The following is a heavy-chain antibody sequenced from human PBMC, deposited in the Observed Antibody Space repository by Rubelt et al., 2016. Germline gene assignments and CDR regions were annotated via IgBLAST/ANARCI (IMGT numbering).Heavy chain of an antibody. CDR2: ISYDGSNK. V-gene: IGHV3-30*03. Sequence: VQLVESGGGLVQPGGSLRLSCAASGFTFSDHYMDWVRQAPGKGLVWVAVISYDGSNKYYADSVKGRFTISRNNSKNTRYLQMNSLRPEETAGYYCARDRARGTAGCWAADYWGQGTLVTVSS. CDR1: GFTFSDHY. CDR3: ARDRARGTAGCWAADY. D-gene: IGHD3-16*01. J-gene: IGHJ4*02.